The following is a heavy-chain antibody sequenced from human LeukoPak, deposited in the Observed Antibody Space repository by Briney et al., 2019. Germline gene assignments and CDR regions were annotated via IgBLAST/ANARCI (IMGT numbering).Heavy chain of an antibody. V-gene: IGHV1-8*03. J-gene: IGHJ5*02. CDR3: ARGLRYQLLSGKRRYNWFDP. CDR2: MNPNSGNT. Sequence: ASVKVSCKASGYTFTSYDINWVRQATGQGLEWMGWMNPNSGNTGYAQKFQGRVTITRNTSISTAYMELSSLRSEDTAVYYCARGLRYQLLSGKRRYNWFDPWGQGTLDTVSS. D-gene: IGHD2-2*01. CDR1: GYTFTSYD.